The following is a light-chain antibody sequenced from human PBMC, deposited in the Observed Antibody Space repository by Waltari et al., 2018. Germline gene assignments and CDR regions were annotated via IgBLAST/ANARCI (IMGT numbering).Light chain of an antibody. CDR3: QQRSNWPPEYT. CDR1: QSVSSY. Sequence: EIVLTQSPATLSLSPGESATLSCRASQSVSSYLAWYQQQPGQAPRLLIYDAFNRATGIPARFSGSGSGTDFTLTISSLEPEDFAVYYCQQRSNWPPEYTFGQGTKLEI. CDR2: DAF. V-gene: IGKV3-11*01. J-gene: IGKJ2*01.